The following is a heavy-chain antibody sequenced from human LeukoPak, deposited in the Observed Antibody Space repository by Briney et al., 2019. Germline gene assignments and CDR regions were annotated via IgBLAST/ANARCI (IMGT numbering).Heavy chain of an antibody. J-gene: IGHJ5*02. D-gene: IGHD3-10*01. Sequence: PSETLSLTCTVSGAAISTRDYYWSWIRQPPGKGLEWIGEINHSGSTNYNPSLKSRVTISLDTSKNQFSLKLSSVTAADTAVYYCARGTPHYSGSGSYHISHFDPWGQGTLVTVSS. V-gene: IGHV4-34*01. CDR3: ARGTPHYSGSGSYHISHFDP. CDR2: INHSGST. CDR1: GAAISTRDYY.